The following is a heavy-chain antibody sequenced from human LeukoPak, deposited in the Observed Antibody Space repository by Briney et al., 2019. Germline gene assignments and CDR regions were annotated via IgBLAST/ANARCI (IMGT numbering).Heavy chain of an antibody. D-gene: IGHD3-10*01. V-gene: IGHV3-11*04. Sequence: PGGSLRLSCAASGFTFTDYYMTWIRQAPGKGLEWVSYITSSSGSTIYYADSVRGRFTISRDNAKNSLFLQMNSLRPEDTAVYYCARYYYGSGSYDPTTGPHIDYWGQGTLVTVSS. CDR1: GFTFTDYY. CDR2: ITSSSGSTI. CDR3: ARYYYGSGSYDPTTGPHIDY. J-gene: IGHJ4*02.